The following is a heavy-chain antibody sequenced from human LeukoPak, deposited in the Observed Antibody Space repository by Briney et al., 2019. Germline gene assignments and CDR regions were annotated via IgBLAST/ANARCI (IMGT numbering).Heavy chain of an antibody. CDR2: ISGSGGRT. D-gene: IGHD6-19*01. Sequence: GGSLRLSCAASGFTFRKSGMSWVRQASGKGLEWVSTISGSGGRTYYADSVRGRFTISRDNAKNSMYLQMNSLRVEDTAVYYCARCSGGDFDYWGQGTLVTVSS. CDR1: GFTFRKSG. J-gene: IGHJ4*02. V-gene: IGHV3-23*01. CDR3: ARCSGGDFDY.